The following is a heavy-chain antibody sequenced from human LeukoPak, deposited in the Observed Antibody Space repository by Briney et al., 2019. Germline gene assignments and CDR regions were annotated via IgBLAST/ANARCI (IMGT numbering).Heavy chain of an antibody. D-gene: IGHD3-22*01. V-gene: IGHV3-30*02. Sequence: GGSLRVSCAASGFTFSSYGMHWVRQAPGKGLEWVAFIRYDGSNKYYADSVKGRFTISRDNSKNTLYLQMNSLRAEDTAVYYCAKGGYDSSGFNAFDIWGQGTMVTVSS. CDR1: GFTFSSYG. CDR3: AKGGYDSSGFNAFDI. CDR2: IRYDGSNK. J-gene: IGHJ3*02.